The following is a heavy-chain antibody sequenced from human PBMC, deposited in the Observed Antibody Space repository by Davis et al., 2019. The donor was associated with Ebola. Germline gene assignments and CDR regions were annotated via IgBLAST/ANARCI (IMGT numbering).Heavy chain of an antibody. CDR2: IHYRGST. J-gene: IGHJ4*02. Sequence: MPSETLSLTCTVSGGSISSFSWSWIRQPPGKGLEWIGYIHYRGSTKYNPTLRSRVTISVDASENQFSLKLNSVTAADTAVYYCARGDSYYDPGGYYAGPEAPDHWGQGTLVSVSS. CDR1: GGSISSFS. D-gene: IGHD3-22*01. V-gene: IGHV4-59*12. CDR3: ARGDSYYDPGGYYAGPEAPDH.